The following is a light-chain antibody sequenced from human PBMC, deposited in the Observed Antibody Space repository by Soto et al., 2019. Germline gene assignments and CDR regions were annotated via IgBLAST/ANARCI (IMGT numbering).Light chain of an antibody. CDR3: QQRGEWPPGAT. CDR2: ETS. Sequence: EIVLTQSPVTLSLSPGDRATLSCRASQSIRSSLAWYQQKPGQAPRLLIYETSTRATGIPARFSGSGSGTDFTLTIFSLKTEDSAVYYCQQRGEWPPGATFGQGTRLEIK. J-gene: IGKJ5*01. CDR1: QSIRSS. V-gene: IGKV3-11*01.